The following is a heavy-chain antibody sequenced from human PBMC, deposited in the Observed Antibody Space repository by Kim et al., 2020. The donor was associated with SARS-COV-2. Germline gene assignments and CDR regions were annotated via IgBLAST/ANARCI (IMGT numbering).Heavy chain of an antibody. D-gene: IGHD3-22*01. CDR3: TRVRYFDSTGYYYDFDY. J-gene: IGHJ4*01. V-gene: IGHV4-38-2*02. CDR2: IYYSGSA. CDR1: GYSISRGYY. Sequence: SETLSLTCTVSGYSISRGYYWAWIRQPPGKGLEWIGDIYYSGSAHYNPSLKSRVTISMDTSKNQFSLKLSPGAAADTAVYYCTRVRYFDSTGYYYDFDY.